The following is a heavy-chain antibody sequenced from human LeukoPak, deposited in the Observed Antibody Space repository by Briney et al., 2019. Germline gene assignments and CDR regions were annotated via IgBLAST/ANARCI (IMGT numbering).Heavy chain of an antibody. CDR3: AGGGRAQMVHSDS. J-gene: IGHJ4*02. CDR1: GYTFTGSGWY. CDR2: IHPNNGAT. D-gene: IGHD3-10*01. V-gene: IGHV1-2*02. Sequence: DSVKVSCKASGYTFTGSGWYLYWLRQAPGQGLECVGWIHPNNGATLYAQKFQGRVAMTTDTSISTAYMELSRLRPDDTAMYYRAGGGRAQMVHSDSRGQGTLVTVSS.